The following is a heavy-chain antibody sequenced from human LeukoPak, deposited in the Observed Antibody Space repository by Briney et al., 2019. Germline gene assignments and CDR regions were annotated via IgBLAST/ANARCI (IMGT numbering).Heavy chain of an antibody. V-gene: IGHV3-11*05. D-gene: IGHD2-2*01. CDR1: GFTFSDYY. CDR2: ISSSSSYT. J-gene: IGHJ3*02. Sequence: GGSLRLSCAASGFTFSDYYMSWIRQAPGKGLEWVSYISSSSSYTNYADSVKGRFTISRDNAKSSLYLQMNSLRAEDTAVYYCARDRVYCSSTSCQDALDIWGQGTMVTVSS. CDR3: ARDRVYCSSTSCQDALDI.